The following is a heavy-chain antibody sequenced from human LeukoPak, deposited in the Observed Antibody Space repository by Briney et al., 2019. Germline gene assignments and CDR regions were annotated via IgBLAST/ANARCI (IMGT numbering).Heavy chain of an antibody. CDR2: ISATGGGT. J-gene: IGHJ4*02. V-gene: IGHV3-23*01. CDR3: TKSSRGSIADYLDY. Sequence: GGSLRLSCAASGFTFRTYAMGWVRQAPRKGLEWVSGISATGGGTFHADSVKGRFTISRDNSKNTLHLQMNSLRAEDTAVYYCTKSSRGSIADYLDYWGQGTLVTVSS. D-gene: IGHD6-13*01. CDR1: GFTFRTYA.